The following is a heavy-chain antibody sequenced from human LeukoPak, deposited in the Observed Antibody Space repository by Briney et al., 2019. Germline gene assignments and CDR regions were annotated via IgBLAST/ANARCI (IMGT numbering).Heavy chain of an antibody. J-gene: IGHJ4*02. V-gene: IGHV4-59*08. CDR3: ARRPYYYDSSGYF. CDR1: GGSISTYF. CDR2: VYYSGST. D-gene: IGHD3-22*01. Sequence: SETLSLTCSVSGGSISTYFWNWIRLPPGKRLEWIGYVYYSGSTNYNPSLKSRVTISVDTSKNQFSLKLSSVTAADTAVYYCARRPYYYDSSGYFWGQGTLVTVSS.